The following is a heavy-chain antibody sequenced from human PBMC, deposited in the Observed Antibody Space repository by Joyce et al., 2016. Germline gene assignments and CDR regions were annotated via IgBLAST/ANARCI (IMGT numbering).Heavy chain of an antibody. J-gene: IGHJ6*03. Sequence: EVKLVESGGGVAKPGGSLRLSCAASGFIFVNYDMNWVRQAPGKGLEWVSSLSSSSSFIYYADSVRGRVTVSRDNAKSSLFLHMSSLRAEDTAVYYCARAQFTYDSSGFYSFYYMDVWGPGTTVTVSS. D-gene: IGHD3-22*01. CDR2: LSSSSSFI. CDR3: ARAQFTYDSSGFYSFYYMDV. V-gene: IGHV3-21*06. CDR1: GFIFVNYD.